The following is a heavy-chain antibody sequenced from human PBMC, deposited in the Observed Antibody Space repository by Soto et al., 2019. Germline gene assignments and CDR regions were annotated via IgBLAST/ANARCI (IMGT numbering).Heavy chain of an antibody. J-gene: IGHJ4*02. CDR2: ISGSGGSI. V-gene: IGHV3-9*01. CDR3: AKSLLAGQWRVGSAGN. D-gene: IGHD6-19*01. Sequence: SLRLSCAASGFTFDDYAMHWVRQAPGKGLEWVSGISGSGGSIGYADSVKGRFTISRDNAKNSLYLQMNSPRAEDTALYYWAKSLLAGQWRVGSAGNWGQETLVTVS. CDR1: GFTFDDYA.